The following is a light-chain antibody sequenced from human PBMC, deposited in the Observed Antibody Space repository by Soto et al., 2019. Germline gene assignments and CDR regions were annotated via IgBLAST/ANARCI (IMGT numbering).Light chain of an antibody. CDR3: QQSYGTLALT. V-gene: IGKV1-39*01. J-gene: IGKJ4*01. CDR1: QSISSY. Sequence: DIQMTQSPSSLSASVGDRVTITCRASQSISSYLNWYQQKPGKAPKLLIYAASSLQSGVPSRFSGSGSGTEFTLTISSLQPEDFATYYCQQSYGTLALTFGGGTKVEIK. CDR2: AAS.